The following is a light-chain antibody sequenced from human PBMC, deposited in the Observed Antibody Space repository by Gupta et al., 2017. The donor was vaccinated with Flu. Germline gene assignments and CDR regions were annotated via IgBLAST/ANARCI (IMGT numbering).Light chain of an antibody. V-gene: IGKV3-20*01. CDR3: QQEDSTPVT. Sequence: GTLYLSPGEDATRSCCASQYLGIGYLAWFQQTPGEAPRLFIYDTSKRATGFPDRFSGSGSRTDFTLTISRLEPDDFAVYYCQQEDSTPVTFGHGTNVAVK. J-gene: IGKJ3*01. CDR2: DTS. CDR1: QYLGIGY.